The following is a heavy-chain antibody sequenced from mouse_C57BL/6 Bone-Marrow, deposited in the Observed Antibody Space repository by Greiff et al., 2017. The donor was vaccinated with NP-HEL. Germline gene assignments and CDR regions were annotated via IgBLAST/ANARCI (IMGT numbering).Heavy chain of an antibody. V-gene: IGHV1-80*01. CDR3: ARYPLDSNYVLDY. Sequence: QVQLQQSGAELVKPGASVKISCKASGYAFSSYWMNWVKQRPGKGLEWIGQIYPGDGDTNYIGKFKGKATLTADKSSSTAYMQLSSLTSEDSAVYFCARYPLDSNYVLDYWGQGTTRTVSS. J-gene: IGHJ2*01. CDR1: GYAFSSYW. CDR2: IYPGDGDT. D-gene: IGHD2-5*01.